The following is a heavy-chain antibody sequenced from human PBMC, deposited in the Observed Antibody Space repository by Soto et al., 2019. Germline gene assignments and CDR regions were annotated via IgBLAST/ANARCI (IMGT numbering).Heavy chain of an antibody. CDR2: INPNSGGT. V-gene: IGHV1-2*04. Sequence: GASVKVSCKASGYTFTGYYMHWVRQAPGQGLEWMGWINPNSGGTNYAQKFQGWVTMTRDTSISTAYMELSRLRSDDTAVYYCARGGPYYYDSSGYPENYWGQGTLVTVSS. CDR3: ARGGPYYYDSSGYPENY. CDR1: GYTFTGYY. J-gene: IGHJ4*02. D-gene: IGHD3-22*01.